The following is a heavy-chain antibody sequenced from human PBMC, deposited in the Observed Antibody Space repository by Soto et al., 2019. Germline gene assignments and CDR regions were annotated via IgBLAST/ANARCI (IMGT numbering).Heavy chain of an antibody. Sequence: EVQLLESGGGLVQPGGSLRLSCAASGFSFSSYAMNWVRQAPGKGLEWVSVISGSGDSTYYADSVKGRFTISRDNSKNTLNLQMISLIDEDTAVYYCARRSSGWYFDYWGQGTLVIVSS. CDR3: ARRSSGWYFDY. CDR2: ISGSGDST. J-gene: IGHJ4*02. D-gene: IGHD6-19*01. V-gene: IGHV3-23*01. CDR1: GFSFSSYA.